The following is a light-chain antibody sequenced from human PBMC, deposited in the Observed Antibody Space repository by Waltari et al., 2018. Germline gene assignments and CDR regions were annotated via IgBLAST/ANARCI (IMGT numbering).Light chain of an antibody. CDR1: QSVASYH. J-gene: IGKJ1*01. CDR3: QQYGTSPPWT. Sequence: EIVLTQSPGTLSLSPGERDTLSCRTSQSVASYHIAWYQQKPGQAPRLLIYGASSRTTGIPDRFSCGGSGTDFTLTITRLEPEDFAVYYCQQYGTSPPWTFGQGTKVEVK. V-gene: IGKV3-20*01. CDR2: GAS.